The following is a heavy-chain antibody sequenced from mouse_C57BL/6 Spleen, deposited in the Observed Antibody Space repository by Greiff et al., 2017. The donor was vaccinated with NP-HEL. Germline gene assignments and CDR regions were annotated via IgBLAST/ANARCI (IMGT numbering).Heavy chain of an antibody. CDR1: GYSFTDYN. Sequence: EVKLMESGPELVKPGASVKISCKASGYSFTDYNMNWVKQSNGKSLEWIGVINPNYGTTSYNQKFEGKATLTVDQSSSTAYMQLNSLTSEDSAVYYCAREGVYGNFDYWGQGTTLTVSS. J-gene: IGHJ2*01. D-gene: IGHD2-1*01. CDR3: AREGVYGNFDY. CDR2: INPNYGTT. V-gene: IGHV1-39*01.